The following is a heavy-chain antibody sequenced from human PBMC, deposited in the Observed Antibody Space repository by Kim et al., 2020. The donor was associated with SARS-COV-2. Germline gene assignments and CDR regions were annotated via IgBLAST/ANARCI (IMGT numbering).Heavy chain of an antibody. CDR3: ARGDSSGWFDY. V-gene: IGHV1-2*02. CDR2: T. J-gene: IGHJ4*02. Sequence: TNYAQKFQGRVTMTRDTSISPAYMELSRLRSDDTAVYYCARGDSSGWFDYWGQGTLVTVSS. D-gene: IGHD6-19*01.